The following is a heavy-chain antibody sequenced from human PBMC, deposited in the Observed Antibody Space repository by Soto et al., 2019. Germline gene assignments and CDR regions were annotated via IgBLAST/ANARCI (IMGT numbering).Heavy chain of an antibody. CDR3: AKDDTSSWTKPGFDN. CDR2: INSDESST. Sequence: GGLLRLSCAVSGFTLSSYWMHRVRQAQGKGLVWVSRINSDESSTTYADSVKGRFTVSRDNAKNTLYLQMNSLRAEDTAVYYCAKDDTSSWTKPGFDNWGQGTLVTVSS. J-gene: IGHJ4*02. V-gene: IGHV3-74*01. CDR1: GFTLSSYW. D-gene: IGHD6-13*01.